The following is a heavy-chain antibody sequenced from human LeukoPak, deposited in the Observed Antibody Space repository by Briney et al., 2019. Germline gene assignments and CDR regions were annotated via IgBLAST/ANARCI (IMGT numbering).Heavy chain of an antibody. CDR1: GGSISSGDYY. D-gene: IGHD5-18*01. CDR2: INHSGST. Sequence: SETLSLTCTVSGGSISSGDYYWSWIRQPPGKGLEWIGEINHSGSTNYNPSLKSRVTISVDTSKNQFSLKLSSVTAADTAVYYCARAPSPWIQLWGQGTLVTVSS. V-gene: IGHV4-39*07. J-gene: IGHJ4*02. CDR3: ARAPSPWIQL.